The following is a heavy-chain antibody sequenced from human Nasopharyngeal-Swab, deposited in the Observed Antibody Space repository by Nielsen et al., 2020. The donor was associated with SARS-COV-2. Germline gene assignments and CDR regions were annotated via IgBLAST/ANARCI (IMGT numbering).Heavy chain of an antibody. J-gene: IGHJ5*02. V-gene: IGHV4-61*01. CDR1: GGSASSGSYY. CDR3: ARFSGYDYPYNWFDP. D-gene: IGHD5-12*01. CDR2: IYYSGST. Sequence: SETLSPTCPVSGGSASSGSYYWSWIRQPPGKGLEWIGYIYYSGSTNYNPSLKSRVTISVDTSKNQFSLKLSSVTAADTAVYYCARFSGYDYPYNWFDPWGQGTLVTVSS.